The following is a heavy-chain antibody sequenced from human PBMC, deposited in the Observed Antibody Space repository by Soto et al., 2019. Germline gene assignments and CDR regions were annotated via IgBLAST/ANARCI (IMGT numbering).Heavy chain of an antibody. CDR2: IWYDGSNE. V-gene: IGHV3-33*01. D-gene: IGHD4-17*01. J-gene: IGHJ6*02. CDR1: GFSFSSYG. CDR3: ARSGDYDYYYAMDV. Sequence: QVQLVESGGGVVQPGRSLRLSCAASGFSFSSYGMHWVRQAPGKGPEWVAVIWYDGSNEYYGDSVKGRFTISGDNSKNTLYLQMDSLRAEDTAVYYCARSGDYDYYYAMDVWGQGTTVTVSS.